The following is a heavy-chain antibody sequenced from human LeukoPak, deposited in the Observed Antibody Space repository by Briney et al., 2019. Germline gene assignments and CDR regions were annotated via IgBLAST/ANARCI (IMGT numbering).Heavy chain of an antibody. CDR2: INPNSGGT. CDR3: ASSTRGYSYGGTGGSVGFDY. Sequence: GASVKVSCKASGYTFTGYYMHWVRQAPGQGLEWMGWINPNSGGTNYAQKFQGRVTMTRDTSISTAYMELSRLRSDDTAVYYCASSTRGYSYGGTGGSVGFDYWGQGTLVTVSS. D-gene: IGHD5-18*01. CDR1: GYTFTGYY. V-gene: IGHV1-2*02. J-gene: IGHJ4*02.